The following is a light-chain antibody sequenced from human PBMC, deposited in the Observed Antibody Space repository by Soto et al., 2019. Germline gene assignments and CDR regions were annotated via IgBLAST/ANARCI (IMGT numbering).Light chain of an antibody. CDR2: GAF. Sequence: EIVMTQSPVTLSVSPGERVTLSCRASQSVSSNLAWYQQKPGQAPSLLIYGAFTRATGIPARFSGRGAGAEFTLTISSLQSEDFAVYYCQQYRSWPRTFGQGTKVDIK. CDR3: QQYRSWPRT. CDR1: QSVSSN. V-gene: IGKV3-15*01. J-gene: IGKJ1*01.